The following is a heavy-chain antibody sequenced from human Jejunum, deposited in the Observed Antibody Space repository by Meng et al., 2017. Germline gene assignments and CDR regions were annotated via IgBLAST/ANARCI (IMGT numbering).Heavy chain of an antibody. J-gene: IGHJ5*02. CDR2: IHHTGNI. Sequence: PEPGPGLVNPSGPLSLTCAVSGASISDNNWWSWVRQAPGKGLEWIGEIHHTGNINYNPSLKSRVTMSLDKPKNQFSLEVTSVTAADTAVYYCARDLLGPAIAATGWFDPWGQGTLVTVSS. CDR3: ARDLLGPAIAATGWFDP. V-gene: IGHV4-4*02. D-gene: IGHD6-13*01. CDR1: GASISDNNW.